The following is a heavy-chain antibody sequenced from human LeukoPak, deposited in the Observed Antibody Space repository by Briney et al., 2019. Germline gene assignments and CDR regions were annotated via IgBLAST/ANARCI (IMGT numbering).Heavy chain of an antibody. CDR3: ARGGVDIVVVPAARKGWRYVDWFDP. Sequence: GASVKVSCKASRYTFTGYYMHWVRQAPGQGLEWMGWINPDNGDTNSAQKFQGRVTMTRDTSISTAYMELSSLRSEDTAVYYCARGGVDIVVVPAARKGWRYVDWFDPWGQGTLVTVSS. J-gene: IGHJ5*02. V-gene: IGHV1-2*02. CDR2: INPDNGDT. D-gene: IGHD2-2*03. CDR1: RYTFTGYY.